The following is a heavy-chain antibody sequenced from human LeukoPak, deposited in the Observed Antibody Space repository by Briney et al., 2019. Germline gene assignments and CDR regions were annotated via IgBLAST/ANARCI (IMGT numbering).Heavy chain of an antibody. CDR3: ARDWAYYYYGMDV. D-gene: IGHD7-27*01. CDR1: GFTFSSYE. V-gene: IGHV3-48*03. J-gene: IGHJ6*02. CDR2: ISSSGSTI. Sequence: GGSLRLSCAASGFTFSSYEMNWVRQAPGKGLEWVSYISSSGSTIYYADSVKGRFTISRDNAKNSLYLQMNSLRAEDTAVYYCARDWAYYYYGMDVWGQGTTVTVSS.